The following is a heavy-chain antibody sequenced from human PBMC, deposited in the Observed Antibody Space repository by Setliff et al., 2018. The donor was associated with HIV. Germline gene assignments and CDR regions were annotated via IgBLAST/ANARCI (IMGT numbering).Heavy chain of an antibody. V-gene: IGHV4-4*07. D-gene: IGHD3-10*01. CDR1: GGSISSYY. CDR3: ARDGSGSSYYYYYMDV. CDR2: IYTSGST. J-gene: IGHJ6*03. Sequence: SETLSLTCSVSGGSISSYYWSWIRQPAGKGLEWIGRIYTSGSTNYNPSLKSRVTISVDTSKNQFSLKLSSVTAADTAVYYCARDGSGSSYYYYYMDVWGKGTTVTVSS.